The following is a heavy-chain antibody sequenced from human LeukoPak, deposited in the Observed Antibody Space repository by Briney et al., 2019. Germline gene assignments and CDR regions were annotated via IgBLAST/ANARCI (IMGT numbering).Heavy chain of an antibody. V-gene: IGHV3-15*01. CDR3: TTEKSWFGDPHRGIDY. CDR1: GFTFSDYY. D-gene: IGHD3-10*01. Sequence: NPGGSLRLSCAASGFTFSDYYMSWVRQAPGKGLEWVGRIKSKTDGGTTDYAAPVKGRFTISRDDSKNTLYLQMNSLKTEDTAVYYCTTEKSWFGDPHRGIDYWGQGTLVTVSS. CDR2: IKSKTDGGTT. J-gene: IGHJ4*02.